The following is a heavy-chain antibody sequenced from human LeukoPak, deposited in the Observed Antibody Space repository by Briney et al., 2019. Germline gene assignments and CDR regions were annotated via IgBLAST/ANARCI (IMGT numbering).Heavy chain of an antibody. CDR2: IWYDGSNK. V-gene: IGHV3-33*08. Sequence: GGSLRLSCAASGFTLSNYNLNWVRQAPGKGLEWVAVIWYDGSNKYYADSVKGRFTISRDNSKNTLYLQMNSLRAEDTAVYYCARLQPYFYDSSGYSDYWGQGTLVTVSS. CDR1: GFTLSNYN. D-gene: IGHD3-22*01. CDR3: ARLQPYFYDSSGYSDY. J-gene: IGHJ4*02.